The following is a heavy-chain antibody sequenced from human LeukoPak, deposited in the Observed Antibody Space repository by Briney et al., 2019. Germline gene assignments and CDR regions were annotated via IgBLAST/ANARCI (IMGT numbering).Heavy chain of an antibody. CDR3: ARGDWAPDY. CDR1: GYTFTSYG. V-gene: IGHV1-46*01. D-gene: IGHD3-9*01. Sequence: ASVKVSCKASGYTFTSYGITWVRQAPGQGLEWMGIINPSGGSTSYAQKFQGRVTMTRDTSISTAYMELRSLRSDDTAVYYCARGDWAPDYWGQGTLVSVSS. J-gene: IGHJ4*02. CDR2: INPSGGST.